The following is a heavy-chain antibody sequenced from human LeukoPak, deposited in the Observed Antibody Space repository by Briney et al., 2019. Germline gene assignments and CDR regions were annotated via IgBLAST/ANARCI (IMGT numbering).Heavy chain of an antibody. CDR2: IAYDSSNI. CDR1: GFTFSNFA. Sequence: GGSLRLSCAASGFTFSNFALHWVRKPPGKGLEWIAFIAYDSSNIYYADSVRGRSSISRDNSKNTLYLQMNSLRPEDTAVYYCARDPVDYWGQGTLVTVSS. CDR3: ARDPVDY. J-gene: IGHJ4*02. V-gene: IGHV3-30-3*01.